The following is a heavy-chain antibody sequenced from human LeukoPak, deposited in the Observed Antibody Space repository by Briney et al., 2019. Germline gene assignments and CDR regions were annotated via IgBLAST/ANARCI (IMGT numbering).Heavy chain of an antibody. CDR2: ISGDGGST. D-gene: IGHD6-13*01. V-gene: IGHV3-43*02. Sequence: GGSLRLSCAASRFTFDDYAMHWVRQAPGKGLEWVSLISGDGGSTYYADSVKGRFTISRDNSKNSLYLQMNSLRTEDTALYYCAKDTDSSSWYRITYYYYGMDVWGQGTTVTVPS. CDR3: AKDTDSSSWYRITYYYYGMDV. J-gene: IGHJ6*02. CDR1: RFTFDDYA.